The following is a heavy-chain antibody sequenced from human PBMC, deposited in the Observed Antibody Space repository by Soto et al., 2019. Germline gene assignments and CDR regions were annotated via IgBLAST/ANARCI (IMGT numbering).Heavy chain of an antibody. D-gene: IGHD3-10*01. CDR3: ARNGEVRRRYYFEY. CDR1: GGTIRGYY. CDR2: IYFSGST. Sequence: SETLSLTCTVSGGTIRGYYWSWVRQPPGKGLEWIGYIYFSGSTNYNASLKSRVTMSVDTSESQFSLKLSSVTAADTAVYYCARNGEVRRRYYFEYCGQGTLVTVSS. V-gene: IGHV4-59*01. J-gene: IGHJ4*02.